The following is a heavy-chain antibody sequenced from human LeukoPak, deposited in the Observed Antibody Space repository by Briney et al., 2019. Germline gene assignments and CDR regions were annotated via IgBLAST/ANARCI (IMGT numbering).Heavy chain of an antibody. CDR1: GYSFTSYW. CDR2: IYPGDSDT. Sequence: GESLKITCKGSGYSFTSYWIGWVRQMPGKGLEWMGIIYPGDSDTRYSPSFQGQVTISADKSISTAYLQWSSLKASDTAMYYCARHRPYSSGWRHFDYWGQGTLVTVSS. D-gene: IGHD6-19*01. V-gene: IGHV5-51*01. J-gene: IGHJ4*02. CDR3: ARHRPYSSGWRHFDY.